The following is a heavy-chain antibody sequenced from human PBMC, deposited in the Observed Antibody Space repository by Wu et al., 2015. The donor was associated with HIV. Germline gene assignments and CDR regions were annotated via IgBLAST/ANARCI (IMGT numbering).Heavy chain of an antibody. D-gene: IGHD3-16*01. CDR1: GGTFSSYA. Sequence: QVQLVQSGAEVKKPGSSVKVSCKASGGTFSSYAISWVRQAPGQGLEWMGGIIPIFGTANYAQKFQGRVTITTDESTSTAYMELSSLRSEDTAVYYCARGGTSKGSSGYYGLGDYSNYYGMDVVGPRDHGHRLL. CDR3: ARGGTSKGSSGYYGLGDYSNYYGMDV. V-gene: IGHV1-69*05. CDR2: IIPIFGTA. J-gene: IGHJ6*02.